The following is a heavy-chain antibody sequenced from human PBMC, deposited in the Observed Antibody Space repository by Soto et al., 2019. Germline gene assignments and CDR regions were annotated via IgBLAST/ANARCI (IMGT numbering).Heavy chain of an antibody. CDR2: IYPGDSDA. Sequence: LGESLKISCKGSGYSFASYWIGWVRQMPGKGLEWMAIIYPGDSDARYSPSFQGQVTISADKSINNVYLQWSSLKASDTAIYYCARRNDFSDYWGQGTLVTVSS. D-gene: IGHD3-3*01. V-gene: IGHV5-51*01. J-gene: IGHJ4*02. CDR3: ARRNDFSDY. CDR1: GYSFASYW.